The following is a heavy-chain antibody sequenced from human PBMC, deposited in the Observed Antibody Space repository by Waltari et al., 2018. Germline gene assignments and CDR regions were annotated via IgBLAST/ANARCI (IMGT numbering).Heavy chain of an antibody. CDR2: INHSGST. D-gene: IGHD4-17*01. J-gene: IGHJ4*02. CDR1: GGSFRGYY. Sequence: QVQLPQWGAGLLKPSEPLSLTCAYFGGSFRGYYWVWIRHPQGKGLEWIGEINHSGSTNYNPSLKSRVTISVDTSKNQFSLKLSSVTAADTAVYYCARLYGDYAFDYWGQGTLVTVSS. V-gene: IGHV4-34*01. CDR3: ARLYGDYAFDY.